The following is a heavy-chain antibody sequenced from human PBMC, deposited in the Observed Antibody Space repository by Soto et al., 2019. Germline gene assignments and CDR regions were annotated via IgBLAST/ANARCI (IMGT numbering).Heavy chain of an antibody. V-gene: IGHV3-30*03. CDR1: GLTFSSYG. CDR2: ISRDGNNK. CDR3: VTPTSRAVPYYYFYMDV. J-gene: IGHJ6*03. D-gene: IGHD6-19*01. Sequence: GGSLRLSCAASGLTFSSYGMHWVRQAPGKGLEWVATISRDGNNKYYADSVSGRFTISRDNSKNTMYLQMNSLTDEDTAVYYCVTPTSRAVPYYYFYMDVWGKGTTVTVSS.